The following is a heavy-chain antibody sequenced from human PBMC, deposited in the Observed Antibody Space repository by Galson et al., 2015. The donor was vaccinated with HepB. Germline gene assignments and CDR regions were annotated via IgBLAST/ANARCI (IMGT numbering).Heavy chain of an antibody. CDR2: INHSGST. CDR1: GGSFSGYY. J-gene: IGHJ1*01. V-gene: IGHV4-34*01. Sequence: LTCAVYGGSFSGYYWSWIRQPPGKGLEWIGEINHSGSTNYNPSLKSRVTISVDTSKNQFSLKLSSVTAADTAVYYCAVQSTDYFEYFQHWGQGTLVTVSS. D-gene: IGHD2/OR15-2a*01. CDR3: AVQSTDYFEYFQH.